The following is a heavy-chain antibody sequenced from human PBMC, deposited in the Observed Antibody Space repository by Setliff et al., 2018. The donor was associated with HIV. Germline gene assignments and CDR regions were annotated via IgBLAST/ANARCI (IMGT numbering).Heavy chain of an antibody. V-gene: IGHV1-69-2*01. CDR2: VDPKNGDT. Sequence: ASVKVSCKASGYTFTDYYMHWVQQAPAKGLEWMGRVDPKNGDTIYAEKLRGRVTITADTSTDTAYMELGSLRSEDTAIYYCATLDYYGSATYNLALHYWGQGNLVTVSS. CDR1: GYTFTDYY. CDR3: ATLDYYGSATYNLALHY. J-gene: IGHJ4*02. D-gene: IGHD3-10*01.